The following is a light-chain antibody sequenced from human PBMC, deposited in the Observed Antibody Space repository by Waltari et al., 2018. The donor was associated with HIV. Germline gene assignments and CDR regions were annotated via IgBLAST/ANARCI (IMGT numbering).Light chain of an antibody. V-gene: IGKV4-1*01. CDR3: QQYFSIPRT. J-gene: IGKJ2*01. Sequence: DIIITQPPESLPVSLGGRAPVNCTSSPSNVNVHKTQNYVACYRQRPGQPPELLIYWATTRESGVPDRFTGGESETDFSLTITNVQADDVAVYYCQQYFSIPRTFGRGTKLEIK. CDR1: PSNVNVHKTQNY. CDR2: WAT.